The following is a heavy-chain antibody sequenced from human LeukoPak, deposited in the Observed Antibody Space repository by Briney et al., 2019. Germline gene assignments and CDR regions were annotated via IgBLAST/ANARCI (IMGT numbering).Heavy chain of an antibody. V-gene: IGHV4-4*07. CDR2: IYTSGST. CDR1: GGSISSYY. J-gene: IGHJ3*02. CDR3: ARSSIVGATDDAFDI. D-gene: IGHD1-26*01. Sequence: SETLSLTCTVSGGSISSYYWSWIRQPAGKGLEWIGRIYTSGSTNYNPSLKSRVTMSVDTSKNQFSLKLSSVTAADTAVYYCARSSIVGATDDAFDIWGQGTMVTVSS.